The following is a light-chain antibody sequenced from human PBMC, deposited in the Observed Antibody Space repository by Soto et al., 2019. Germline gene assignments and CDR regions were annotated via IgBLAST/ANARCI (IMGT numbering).Light chain of an antibody. J-gene: IGLJ1*01. V-gene: IGLV2-14*01. Sequence: LTQTASVSGSPGQSITISCTGTSSDVGGYNFVSWYQQHPGRAPKLLIYEVSRRPSGVSNRFSGSKSGDTASLTISGLQAEDEADYYCYSYRGYYTRVFGTGTKVTVL. CDR2: EVS. CDR3: YSYRGYYTRV. CDR1: SSDVGGYNF.